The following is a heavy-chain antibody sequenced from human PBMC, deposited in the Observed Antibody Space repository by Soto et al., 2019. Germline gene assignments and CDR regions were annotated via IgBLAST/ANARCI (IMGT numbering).Heavy chain of an antibody. J-gene: IGHJ5*02. Sequence: GGSLSLSCGASGFIFENFGMSWVRQAPGKGLEWISSISGSGFKKYYADSVKGRFTISRDNSKCTVYLELNNLSAEDTAVYHCAKNQGVELVPLATVDWFDPWGQGSVVTVSS. CDR2: ISGSGFKK. CDR1: GFIFENFG. V-gene: IGHV3-23*01. CDR3: AKNQGVELVPLATVDWFDP. D-gene: IGHD1-26*01.